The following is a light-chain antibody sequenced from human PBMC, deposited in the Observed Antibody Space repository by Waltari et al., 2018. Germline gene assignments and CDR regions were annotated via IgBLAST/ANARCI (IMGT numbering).Light chain of an antibody. V-gene: IGLV4-69*01. J-gene: IGLJ2*01. CDR3: QTWGTGTHVV. Sequence: QPELTQSPSASASLGASVKPTCIPSSGPSSYAIPWHPQQPQKGPRYLMKLNSDGSHNKGDGIPDRFSGSSSGAERYLTISSLQSEDEADYYCQTWGTGTHVVFGGGTKLTVL. CDR1: SGPSSYA. CDR2: LNSDGSH.